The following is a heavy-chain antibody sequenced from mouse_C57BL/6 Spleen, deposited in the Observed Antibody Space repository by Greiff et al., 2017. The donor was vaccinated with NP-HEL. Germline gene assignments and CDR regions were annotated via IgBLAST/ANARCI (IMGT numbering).Heavy chain of an antibody. V-gene: IGHV1-26*01. CDR1: GYTFTDYY. J-gene: IGHJ2*01. Sequence: EVQLQQSGPELVKPGASVKISCKASGYTFTDYYMNWVKQSHGKSLEWIGDINPNNGGTSYNQKFKGKATLTVDKSSSTAYMELRSLTSEDSAVYYCARGDYLFDYWGQGTTLTVSS. CDR3: ARGDYLFDY. CDR2: INPNNGGT. D-gene: IGHD2-4*01.